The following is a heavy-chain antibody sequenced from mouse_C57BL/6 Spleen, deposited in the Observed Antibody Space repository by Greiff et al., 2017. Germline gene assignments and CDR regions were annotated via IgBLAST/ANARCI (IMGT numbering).Heavy chain of an antibody. CDR3: ARWDYYGSGRGAMDY. J-gene: IGHJ4*01. V-gene: IGHV1-53*01. CDR1: GYTFTSYW. D-gene: IGHD1-1*01. CDR2: INPSNGGT. Sequence: QVQLQQPGTELVKPGASVKLSCKASGYTFTSYWMHWVKQRPGQGLEWIGNINPSNGGTNYNEKFKSKATLTVDTSSSTAYMQLSSLTSEDSAVYYCARWDYYGSGRGAMDYWGQGTSVTVSS.